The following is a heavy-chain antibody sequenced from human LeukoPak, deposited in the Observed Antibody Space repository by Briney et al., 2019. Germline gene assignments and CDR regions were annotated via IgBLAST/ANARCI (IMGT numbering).Heavy chain of an antibody. J-gene: IGHJ4*02. D-gene: IGHD7-27*01. Sequence: SVKVSCKASGGTFSSYAISWVRQAPGQGLEWMGRIIPILGIANYAQKFQGRVTITADKSTSTAYMELSSLRSEDTAVYYCARDGEELALDYWGQGTLVTVSS. V-gene: IGHV1-69*04. CDR3: ARDGEELALDY. CDR1: GGTFSSYA. CDR2: IIPILGIA.